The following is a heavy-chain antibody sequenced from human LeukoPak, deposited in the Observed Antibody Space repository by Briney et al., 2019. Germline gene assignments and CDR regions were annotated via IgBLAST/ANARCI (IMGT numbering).Heavy chain of an antibody. CDR1: GGSITSYY. D-gene: IGHD1-26*01. Sequence: SETLSLTCTVSGGSITSYYWGWVRQPAGKGLEWIGRIYTTGRTDHHPSLNSRLTMSVDTSKNQFSLNLSSVTAADTAVYYCARVGYIGSSWLLDYWGQGALVIVSS. V-gene: IGHV4-4*07. J-gene: IGHJ4*02. CDR2: IYTTGRT. CDR3: ARVGYIGSSWLLDY.